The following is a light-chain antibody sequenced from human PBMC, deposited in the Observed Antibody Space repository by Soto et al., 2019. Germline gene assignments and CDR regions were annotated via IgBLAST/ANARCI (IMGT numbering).Light chain of an antibody. V-gene: IGLV2-11*01. Sequence: QSVLTQRRSVSGSPGQSHTISCTGTSSDVGGYNYVSWYQQYPGKVPKLMIYDVTKRPSGVPDRFSGSKSGNTASLTISGLQAEDEADYYCCSHAGSYTYVFGTGTKVTVL. CDR1: SSDVGGYNY. CDR2: DVT. J-gene: IGLJ1*01. CDR3: CSHAGSYTYV.